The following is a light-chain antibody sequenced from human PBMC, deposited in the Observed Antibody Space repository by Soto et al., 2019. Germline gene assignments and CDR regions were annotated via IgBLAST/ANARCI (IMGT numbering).Light chain of an antibody. CDR1: QSISSSY. CDR3: QHYGSSPRT. J-gene: IGKJ1*01. Sequence: EIVLTQSPDTLSLSPGERATLSCRASQSISSSYLGWFQQKPGQAPRLLIYGASSRATGIPARFRGSGSGTDFILTISRLEPEDFAVYYCQHYGSSPRTFGQGTKVEIK. CDR2: GAS. V-gene: IGKV3-20*01.